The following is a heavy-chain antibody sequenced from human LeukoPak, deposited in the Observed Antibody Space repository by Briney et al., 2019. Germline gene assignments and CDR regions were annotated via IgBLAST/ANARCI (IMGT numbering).Heavy chain of an antibody. CDR3: ASLVYYYDSSGYYHSFDY. CDR2: INHSGST. J-gene: IGHJ4*02. Sequence: TSETLSLTCAVYGGSFSGYYWSWIRQPPGKGLEWIGEINHSGSTNYNPSLKSRATISVDTSKNQFSLKLSFVTAADTAVYYCASLVYYYDSSGYYHSFDYWGQGTLVTVSS. CDR1: GGSFSGYY. D-gene: IGHD3-22*01. V-gene: IGHV4-34*01.